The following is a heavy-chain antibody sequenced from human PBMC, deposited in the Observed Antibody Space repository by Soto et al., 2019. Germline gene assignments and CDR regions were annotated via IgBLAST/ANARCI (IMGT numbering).Heavy chain of an antibody. Sequence: PSETLSLTCTVSGGSISSYYWSWIRQPPGKGLEWIGYIYYRGSTNYNPSLKSRITKTEDTSKNQLSLKLTSVTTEETAVYYCARATRIAAAGFYGMDVWGQGTTVT. J-gene: IGHJ6*02. CDR2: IYYRGST. D-gene: IGHD6-13*01. CDR3: ARATRIAAAGFYGMDV. CDR1: GGSISSYY. V-gene: IGHV4-59*08.